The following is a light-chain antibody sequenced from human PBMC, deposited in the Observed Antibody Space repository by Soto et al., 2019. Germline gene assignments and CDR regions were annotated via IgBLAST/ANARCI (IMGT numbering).Light chain of an antibody. CDR2: YAS. J-gene: IGKJ2*01. V-gene: IGKV1-5*01. CDR1: QTISTL. CDR3: QQYSHLVT. Sequence: IQMTQSPSTLSAPVGDRVTITCQASQTISTLLAWFQHKPGKAPNLLIYYASNLESGVPSRFSGSGSGTEFTLTISSLQSDDSATYVCQQYSHLVTFGQGTKLEIK.